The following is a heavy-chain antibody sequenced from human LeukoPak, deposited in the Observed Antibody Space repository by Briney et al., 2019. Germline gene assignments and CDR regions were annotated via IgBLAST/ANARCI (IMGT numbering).Heavy chain of an antibody. D-gene: IGHD2-2*01. CDR1: GFTFSSYA. Sequence: GGSLRLSCAASGFTFSSYAMSWVRQAPGKGLEWVSAISGSGGSTYYADSVKGRFTISRDNSKNTLYLQMNSLRAEDTAVYYCANAPRTRTILTLAPAALFDYWGQGTLVTVSS. CDR3: ANAPRTRTILTLAPAALFDY. V-gene: IGHV3-23*01. J-gene: IGHJ4*02. CDR2: ISGSGGST.